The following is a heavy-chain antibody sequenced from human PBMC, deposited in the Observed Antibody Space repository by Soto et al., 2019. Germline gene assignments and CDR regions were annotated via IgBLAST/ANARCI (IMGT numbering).Heavy chain of an antibody. D-gene: IGHD7-27*01. CDR1: GFTFSTYW. CDR2: VNPDGTTT. CDR3: ARDLAGVDDS. Sequence: EVQLVESGGDLVQPGGSLRLSCAASGFTFSTYWMHWVRQVPGKGLVWVSRVNPDGTTTNYAASVKGRFTISRDNAKNTLHLQMNSLRVDDTAVYFCARDLAGVDDSWGQGTLVTVSS. V-gene: IGHV3-74*01. J-gene: IGHJ4*02.